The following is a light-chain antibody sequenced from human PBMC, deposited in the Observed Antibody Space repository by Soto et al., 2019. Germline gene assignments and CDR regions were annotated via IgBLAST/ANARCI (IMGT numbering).Light chain of an antibody. CDR3: QQYDRASWT. V-gene: IGKV1-5*03. CDR2: RAS. Sequence: IQRTQSPSTLSASVGDRVIITCRASQSISSWLAWYQQKPGKAPDLLIYRASTLKTGIPSRFSGSGSGTEFTLTFSSLQPDDFATYYCQQYDRASWTFGPGTKVEIK. CDR1: QSISSW. J-gene: IGKJ1*01.